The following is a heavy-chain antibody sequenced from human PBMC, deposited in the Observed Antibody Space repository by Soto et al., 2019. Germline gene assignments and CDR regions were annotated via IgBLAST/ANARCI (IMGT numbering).Heavy chain of an antibody. CDR3: ARISRYQSYYYYYGMDV. Sequence: SLKVSCKASGGTFSSYAISWVRQAPGQGLEWMGGIIPIFGTANYAQKFQGRVTITADKSTSTAYMELSSLRSEDTAVYYCARISRYQSYYYYYGMDVWGQGTTVTVSS. CDR2: IIPIFGTA. CDR1: GGTFSSYA. D-gene: IGHD3-22*01. V-gene: IGHV1-69*06. J-gene: IGHJ6*02.